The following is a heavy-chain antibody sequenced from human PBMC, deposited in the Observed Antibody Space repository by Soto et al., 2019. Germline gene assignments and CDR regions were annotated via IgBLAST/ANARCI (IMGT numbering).Heavy chain of an antibody. CDR2: ISAYTDTP. D-gene: IGHD2-2*01. Sequence: ASVKVSGKASCWSFTYCGIICVRRDPEQRLQWMGWISAYTDTPNYAQKFQGRVTMTIDTSTSTAYMDLSSLTSHDTAVYYCARVIPGVEAWLDPWGQGTLVSVSS. V-gene: IGHV1-18*01. J-gene: IGHJ5*02. CDR3: ARVIPGVEAWLDP. CDR1: CWSFTYCG.